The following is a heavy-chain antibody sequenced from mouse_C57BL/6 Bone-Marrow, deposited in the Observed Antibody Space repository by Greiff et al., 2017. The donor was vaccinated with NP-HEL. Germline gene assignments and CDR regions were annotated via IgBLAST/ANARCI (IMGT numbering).Heavy chain of an antibody. CDR2: IYPGSGST. V-gene: IGHV1-55*01. J-gene: IGHJ1*03. CDR3: ARWHYYGSSYWYFDV. CDR1: GYTFTSYW. Sequence: QVQLQQPGAELVKPGASVKMSCKASGYTFTSYWITWVKQRPGQGLEWIGDIYPGSGSTNYNEKFKSKATPTVDTSSSTAYMQLSSLTSEDSAVYYCARWHYYGSSYWYFDVWGTGTTVTVSS. D-gene: IGHD1-1*01.